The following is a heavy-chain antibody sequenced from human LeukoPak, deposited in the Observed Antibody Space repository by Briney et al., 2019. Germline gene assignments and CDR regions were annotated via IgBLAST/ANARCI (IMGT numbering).Heavy chain of an antibody. Sequence: SETLSLTCTVSGGFISSYSWSWIRQPPGKGLRGIGYIYYSGNTNYNPSLKSRVTISVDMSKTQFSLKLTSVTAADTAVYYCARIWGSGYNDAFDIWGQGTMVTVSS. CDR1: GGFISSYS. J-gene: IGHJ3*02. D-gene: IGHD3-3*01. CDR2: IYYSGNT. V-gene: IGHV4-59*08. CDR3: ARIWGSGYNDAFDI.